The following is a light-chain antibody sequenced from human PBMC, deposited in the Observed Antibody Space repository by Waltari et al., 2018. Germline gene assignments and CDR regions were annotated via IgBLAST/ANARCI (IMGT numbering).Light chain of an antibody. CDR1: XXXXXGXXX. CDR3: XSXTRSSPXXX. V-gene: IGLV2-14*01. Sequence: QSALTXXASVSXSXXQSITISCXGXXXXXXGXXXVSWYQQHPGKAPKLMIFEVRNRPXGISNRFSGSKSGXTXXXTISGLQAEXXAIYXXXSXTRSSPXXXXXGGTKLTVL. J-gene: IGLJ2*01. CDR2: EVR.